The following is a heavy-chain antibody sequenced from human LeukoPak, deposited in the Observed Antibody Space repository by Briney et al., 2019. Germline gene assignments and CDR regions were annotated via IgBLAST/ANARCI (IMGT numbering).Heavy chain of an antibody. Sequence: GGSLRLSCAASGFTFEDYAMHWVRQTPGKGLECVSLISGDGGSTSYADSAKGRFTISRDNSKNSLYLQMNSLRTEDTAFYYCAKDNWRRYYYNFNFWGQGTLVTVSS. D-gene: IGHD3-22*01. CDR1: GFTFEDYA. CDR3: AKDNWRRYYYNFNF. V-gene: IGHV3-43*02. CDR2: ISGDGGST. J-gene: IGHJ4*02.